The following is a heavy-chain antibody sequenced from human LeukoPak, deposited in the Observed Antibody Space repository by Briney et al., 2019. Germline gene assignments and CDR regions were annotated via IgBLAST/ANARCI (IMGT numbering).Heavy chain of an antibody. D-gene: IGHD5-12*01. Sequence: SETLSLTCTVSGGSISSYYWSWIRQPAGKGLEWIGRIYTSGSTNYNPSLKSRVTMSVDTSKNQFSLKLSSVTAADTAVYYCAREDIVATRSGYYYYGMDVWGQGTTVTVSS. J-gene: IGHJ6*02. V-gene: IGHV4-4*07. CDR3: AREDIVATRSGYYYYGMDV. CDR1: GGSISSYY. CDR2: IYTSGST.